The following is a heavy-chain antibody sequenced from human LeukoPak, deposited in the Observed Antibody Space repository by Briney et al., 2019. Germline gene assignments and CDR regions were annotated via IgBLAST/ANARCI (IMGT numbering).Heavy chain of an antibody. CDR2: IYYSGST. V-gene: IGHV4-30-4*01. CDR1: GASVSSASH. CDR3: AREGYSYGYY. J-gene: IGHJ4*02. Sequence: PSETLSLTCTVSGASVSSASHWTWIRQPPGKGLEWIGYIYYSGSTYYNPSLKSRVTISVDTSKNQFSLKLSSVTAADTAVYYCAREGYSYGYYWGQGTLVTVSS. D-gene: IGHD5-18*01.